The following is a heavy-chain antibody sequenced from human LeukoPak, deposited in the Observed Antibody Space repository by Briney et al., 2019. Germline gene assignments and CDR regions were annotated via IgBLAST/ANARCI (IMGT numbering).Heavy chain of an antibody. J-gene: IGHJ4*02. CDR2: IQTSGST. V-gene: IGHV4-61*02. D-gene: IGHD2-15*01. CDR1: RGSISSGSYH. Sequence: SQTLSLTCTVSRGSISSGSYHWTWIRQPAGRGLEWIGRIQTSGSTTYNPSLKSRVTISVDTSKNQFSLKLMSVTAADTAVYYCARSPPIVVVAATPLDIDYWGQGTLVTVSS. CDR3: ARSPPIVVVAATPLDIDY.